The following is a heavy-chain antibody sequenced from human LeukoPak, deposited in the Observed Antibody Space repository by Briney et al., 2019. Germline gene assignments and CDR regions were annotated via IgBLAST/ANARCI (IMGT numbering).Heavy chain of an antibody. CDR2: INHSGST. D-gene: IGHD2-2*01. Sequence: SETLSLTCAVYGGSFSTYYWSWIRQPPGKGLEWIGEINHSGSTNYNPSLKSRVTISVDTSKNQFSLKLSSVTAEDTAVYYCAREGTYCSSTSCYGGFFYWGQGTLVTVSS. J-gene: IGHJ4*02. V-gene: IGHV4-34*01. CDR3: AREGTYCSSTSCYGGFFY. CDR1: GGSFSTYY.